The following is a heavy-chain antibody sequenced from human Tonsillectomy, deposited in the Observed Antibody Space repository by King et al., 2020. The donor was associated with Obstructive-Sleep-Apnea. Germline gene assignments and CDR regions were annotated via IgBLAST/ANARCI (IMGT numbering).Heavy chain of an antibody. J-gene: IGHJ4*02. CDR1: GGSFSDHY. V-gene: IGHV4-34*01. D-gene: IGHD4-11*01. CDR3: ATLYSGTDF. Sequence: VQLQQWGAGLLKPSETLSLTRAVYGGSFSDHYWNWILQPPWKGLDCIGEIHHVGRTKYNPSLKSRVTISGETSNNQFSLNLYSVTAADTAVYYCATLYSGTDFWGQGTLVTVSS. CDR2: IHHVGRT.